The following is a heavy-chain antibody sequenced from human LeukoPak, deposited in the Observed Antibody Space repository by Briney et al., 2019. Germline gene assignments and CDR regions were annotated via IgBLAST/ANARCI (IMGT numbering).Heavy chain of an antibody. CDR1: GFTFSDEY. J-gene: IGHJ3*01. Sequence: GGSLRLSCAASGFTFSDEYMSWIRQAPGKGLEWISCVSNSGSSIYYADSVKGRFSISRDNVENSLYLQMNSLRVEDTAVYYCARDGAYSASNFWGQGTMVAVSS. CDR3: ARDGAYSASNF. CDR2: VSNSGSSI. V-gene: IGHV3-11*01. D-gene: IGHD6-13*01.